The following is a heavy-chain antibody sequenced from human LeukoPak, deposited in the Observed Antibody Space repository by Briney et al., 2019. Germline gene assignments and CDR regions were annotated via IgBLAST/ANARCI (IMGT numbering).Heavy chain of an antibody. J-gene: IGHJ4*02. D-gene: IGHD3-22*01. CDR2: INSDGSST. V-gene: IGHV3-74*01. CDR1: GFIFSSYW. Sequence: GGSLRLSCAASGFIFSSYWIHWVRQAPGKGLVWVSRINSDGSSTSYADSVRGRFTVARDNAKNTLYLQMNSLRAEDTAVYYCARDFVNSGYYFDYWGQGTLVTVSS. CDR3: ARDFVNSGYYFDY.